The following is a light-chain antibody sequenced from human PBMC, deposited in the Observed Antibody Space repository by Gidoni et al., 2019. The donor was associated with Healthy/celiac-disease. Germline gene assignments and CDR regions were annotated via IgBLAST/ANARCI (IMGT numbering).Light chain of an antibody. CDR1: QSVSSN. CDR3: QQYNNWPSWT. V-gene: IGKV3-15*01. Sequence: EIVLTHPQATLSVSPGERATLSCRASQSVSSNLAWYQQKPGQAPRLLIYGASTRATGIPARFSGSGSGTEFTLTISSLQSEDFAVYYCQQYNNWPSWTFGQGTKVEIK. CDR2: GAS. J-gene: IGKJ1*01.